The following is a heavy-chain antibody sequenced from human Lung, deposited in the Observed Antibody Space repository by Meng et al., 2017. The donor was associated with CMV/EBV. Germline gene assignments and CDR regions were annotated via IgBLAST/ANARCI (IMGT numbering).Heavy chain of an antibody. CDR2: ISTGGSAI. CDR1: GFIFSDYY. J-gene: IGHJ6*02. D-gene: IGHD2-21*01. CDR3: ARDRGHTSYFYFYGMDV. Sequence: GGSXRLXXAASGFIFSDYYMSWIRQAPGKGLEWVSYISTGGSAIFYADSVEGRFTISRDNAKNSLYLQMNSLRAEDTAVYYCARDRGHTSYFYFYGMDVWXQGTTVTVSS. V-gene: IGHV3-11*01.